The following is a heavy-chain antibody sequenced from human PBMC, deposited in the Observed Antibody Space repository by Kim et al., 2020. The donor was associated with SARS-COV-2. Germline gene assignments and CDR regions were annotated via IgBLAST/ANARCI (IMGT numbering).Heavy chain of an antibody. CDR3: AIRTIFGVIMAFDI. D-gene: IGHD3-3*02. CDR1: GYSFTNYW. CDR2: IDPSDSYT. Sequence: GESLKISCKGSGYSFTNYWISWVRQMPGKGLEWMGRIDPSDSYTNYSPSFQGHVTISADKSFSTAYLQWSSLKASDTAMYYCAIRTIFGVIMAFDIWGQGTMVTVSS. J-gene: IGHJ3*02. V-gene: IGHV5-10-1*01.